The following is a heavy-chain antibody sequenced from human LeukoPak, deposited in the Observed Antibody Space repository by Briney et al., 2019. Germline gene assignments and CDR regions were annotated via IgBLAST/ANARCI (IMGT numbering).Heavy chain of an antibody. V-gene: IGHV3-23*01. D-gene: IGHD3-16*02. CDR1: GFTFSSYA. CDR2: ISGSGGST. CDR3: ATLGWGSMITFGGVIVIPRGEDY. J-gene: IGHJ4*02. Sequence: GGSLRLSCAASGFTFSSYAMSRVRQAPGKGLEWVSAISGSGGSTYYADSVKGRFTISRDNSKNTLYRQMNSLRAEDTAVYYCATLGWGSMITFGGVIVIPRGEDYWGQGTLVTVSS.